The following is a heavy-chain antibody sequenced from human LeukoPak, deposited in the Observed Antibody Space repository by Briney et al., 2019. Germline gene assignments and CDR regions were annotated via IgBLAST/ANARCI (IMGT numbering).Heavy chain of an antibody. CDR1: GYTFTSYY. CDR2: INPSGGST. CDR3: AKPVAGHTELFDS. V-gene: IGHV1-46*01. D-gene: IGHD6-19*01. J-gene: IGHJ4*02. Sequence: GASVKVSCKASGYTFTSYYMHWVRQAPGQGLEWMGIINPSGGSTSYAQKFQGRVTMTRDMSTSTVYMELSSLRSEDTAVYYCAKPVAGHTELFDSWGQGTLVTVSS.